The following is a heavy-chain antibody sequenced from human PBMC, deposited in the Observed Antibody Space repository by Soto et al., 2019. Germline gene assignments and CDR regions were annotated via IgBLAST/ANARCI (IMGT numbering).Heavy chain of an antibody. CDR1: GFTFTSSA. J-gene: IGHJ3*02. CDR2: IVVGSGNT. Sequence: SVKVSCKASGFTFTSSAVQWVRQARGQRLEWIGWIVVGSGNTNYAQKFQERVTITRDMSTSTAYMELSSLRSEDTAVYYCAAVPPPGREAFDIWGQGTSVTVSS. V-gene: IGHV1-58*01. CDR3: AAVPPPGREAFDI.